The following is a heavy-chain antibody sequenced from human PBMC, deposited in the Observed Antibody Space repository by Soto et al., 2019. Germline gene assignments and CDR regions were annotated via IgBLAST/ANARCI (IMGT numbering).Heavy chain of an antibody. V-gene: IGHV3-23*01. CDR3: AKIAGSYCTNGVCYTGNWFDP. D-gene: IGHD2-8*01. Sequence: GGSLRLSCAASGFTFSSYAMSWVRQAPGKGLEWVSAISGSGGSTYYADSVKGRFTISRDNSKNTLYLQMNSLRAEDTAVYYCAKIAGSYCTNGVCYTGNWFDPWGQGTLVTVSS. J-gene: IGHJ5*02. CDR2: ISGSGGST. CDR1: GFTFSSYA.